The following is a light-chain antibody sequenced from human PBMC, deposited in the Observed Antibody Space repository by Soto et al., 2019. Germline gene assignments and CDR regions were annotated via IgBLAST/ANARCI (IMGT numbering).Light chain of an antibody. Sequence: QLVLTQPASVSGSPGQSITISCTGTSSDVGGYNFVSWYQQHPDRAPNLIVYDVSNRPSGVSNRFSGSKSGNTASLTISEIQAEDEADYYCSSYTSSSTLIFGGGTKLTVL. V-gene: IGLV2-14*03. J-gene: IGLJ2*01. CDR2: DVS. CDR3: SSYTSSSTLI. CDR1: SSDVGGYNF.